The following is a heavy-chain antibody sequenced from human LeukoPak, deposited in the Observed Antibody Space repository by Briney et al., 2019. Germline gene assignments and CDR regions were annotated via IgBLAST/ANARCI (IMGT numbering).Heavy chain of an antibody. Sequence: AGGSLRLSCTASGFTFINYSMNWVRQAPGKGLEWVSSISTNSAFMYYADSVKGRFTISRDNAKNSLYLQMNSPRAKDTALYYCARDYYDSSGSSWFDPWGQGTLVTVSS. J-gene: IGHJ5*02. CDR2: ISTNSAFM. CDR3: ARDYYDSSGSSWFDP. D-gene: IGHD3-22*01. CDR1: GFTFINYS. V-gene: IGHV3-21*01.